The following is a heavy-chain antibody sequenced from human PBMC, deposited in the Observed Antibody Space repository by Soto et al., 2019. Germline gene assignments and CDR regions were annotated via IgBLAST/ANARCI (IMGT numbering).Heavy chain of an antibody. D-gene: IGHD2-2*01. CDR3: VKDSLGGMTPVFMPGPD. CDR2: ISNDVRNI. J-gene: IGHJ4*02. CDR1: GLTFSTYG. V-gene: IGHV3-30*18. Sequence: VQLVESGGGVVQPGRSLRLSCGASGLTFSTYGFHWVRQAPGKGLEWVAVISNDVRNIHYAESVKGRFTISRDNSKNQLYLQMNSLRPNDTAVYYCVKDSLGGMTPVFMPGPDWGQGTLVTVSS.